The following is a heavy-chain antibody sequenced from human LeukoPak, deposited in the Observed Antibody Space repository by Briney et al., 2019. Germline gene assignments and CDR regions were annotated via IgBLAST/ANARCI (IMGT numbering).Heavy chain of an antibody. D-gene: IGHD6-19*01. CDR3: ARVLAVAGKGTQYYYYYGMDV. V-gene: IGHV1-69*13. Sequence: SVKVSCKASGYTFTSYAISWVRQAPGQGLEWMGGIIPIFGTANYAQKFQGRVTITADESTSTAYMELSSLRSEDTAVYYCARVLAVAGKGTQYYYYYGMDVWGQGTTVTVSS. J-gene: IGHJ6*02. CDR2: IIPIFGTA. CDR1: GYTFTSYA.